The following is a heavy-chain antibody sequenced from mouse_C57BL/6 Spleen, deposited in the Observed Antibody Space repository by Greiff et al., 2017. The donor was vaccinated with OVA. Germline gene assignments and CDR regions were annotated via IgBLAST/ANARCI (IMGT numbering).Heavy chain of an antibody. J-gene: IGHJ4*01. CDR3: AKFIYSNYERYYAMDY. D-gene: IGHD2-5*01. V-gene: IGHV2-5*01. CDR1: GFSFTSYG. Sequence: QVQLQQSGPGLVQPSQSLSITCTVSGFSFTSYGVHWVRQSPGKGLEWLGVIWRGGSTDYNAAFMSRLSITKDNSKSQVFFKMNSLQADDTAIYYCAKFIYSNYERYYAMDYWGQGTSVTVSS. CDR2: IWRGGST.